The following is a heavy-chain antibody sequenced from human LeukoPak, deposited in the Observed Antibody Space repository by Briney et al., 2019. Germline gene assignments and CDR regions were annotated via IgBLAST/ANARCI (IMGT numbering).Heavy chain of an antibody. Sequence: GGSLRLSCAASGFSFSTYGMHWVRQAPGKGLEWVSVISGSGENTDYADSVKGRFTISRDNSKNTLSLQMNSLRGEDTAVYYCAKLAGTGTTPTDYWGQGTLVTVSS. V-gene: IGHV3-23*01. D-gene: IGHD1-1*01. CDR2: ISGSGENT. CDR3: AKLAGTGTTPTDY. CDR1: GFSFSTYG. J-gene: IGHJ4*02.